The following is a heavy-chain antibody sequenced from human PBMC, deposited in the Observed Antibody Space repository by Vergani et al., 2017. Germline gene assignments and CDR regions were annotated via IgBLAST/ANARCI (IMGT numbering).Heavy chain of an antibody. CDR3: ARDGGEYDKDALDV. J-gene: IGHJ3*01. CDR2: IYTSGAT. V-gene: IGHV4-61*02. D-gene: IGHD2-21*01. Sequence: MKMKEEGKGLVKPSQTLSLTCTVSGGSFSTGGQSWTWLRQSAGKGLEWIGRIYTSGATNYNPSLRSRAIMSVDASKKQFSLKLTSVTAADTAVYYCARDGGEYDKDALDVWGQGTKVTVTS. CDR1: GGSFSTGGQS.